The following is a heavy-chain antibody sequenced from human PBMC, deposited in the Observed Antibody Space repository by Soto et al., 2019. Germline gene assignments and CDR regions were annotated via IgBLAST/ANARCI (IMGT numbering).Heavy chain of an antibody. Sequence: LALTCTVSGGSISSGGYYWSWIRQHPGKGLEWIGYIYYSGSTYYNPSLKSRVTISVDTSKNQFSLKLSSVTAADTAVYYCARDLPNAGYGMDVWSQGTTVTVSS. J-gene: IGHJ6*02. CDR2: IYYSGST. CDR1: GGSISSGGYY. CDR3: ARDLPNAGYGMDV. V-gene: IGHV4-31*03. D-gene: IGHD2-8*01.